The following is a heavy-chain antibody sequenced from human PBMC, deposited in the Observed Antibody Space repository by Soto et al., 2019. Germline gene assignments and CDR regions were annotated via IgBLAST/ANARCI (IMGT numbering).Heavy chain of an antibody. Sequence: ASVKVSCKVSGYTLTELSMHWVRQAPGKGLEWMGGFDPEDGETIYAQKFQGRVTMTEDTSTDTAYMELSSLRSEDTAVYYCATSIQHCSDSSGLVWGQGTLVTVSS. J-gene: IGHJ4*02. CDR1: GYTLTELS. CDR3: ATSIQHCSDSSGLV. V-gene: IGHV1-24*01. D-gene: IGHD3-22*01. CDR2: FDPEDGET.